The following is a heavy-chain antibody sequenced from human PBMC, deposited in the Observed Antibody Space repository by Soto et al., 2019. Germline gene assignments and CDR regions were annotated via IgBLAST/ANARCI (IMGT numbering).Heavy chain of an antibody. J-gene: IGHJ6*02. D-gene: IGHD6-6*01. CDR3: ATDIVYSSSSGGMDV. V-gene: IGHV3-43*01. CDR1: GFTFDDYT. CDR2: ISWDGGST. Sequence: GGSLRLSCAASGFTFDDYTMHWVRQAPGKGLEWVSLISWDGGSTYYADSVKGRFTISRDNSKNSLYLQMNSLRTEDTALYYCATDIVYSSSSGGMDVWAQGTTVTVSS.